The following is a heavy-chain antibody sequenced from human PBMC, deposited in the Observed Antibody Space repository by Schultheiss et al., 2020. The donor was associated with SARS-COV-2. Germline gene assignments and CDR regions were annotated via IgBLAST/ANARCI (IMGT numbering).Heavy chain of an antibody. CDR1: GFTFSSYA. Sequence: GGSLRLSCAASGFTFSSYAMSWVRQAPGKGLEWVSAISGSGGSTYYADSVKGRFTISRDNSNNTLYLQMNSLRAEDTAVYYCAKDFSVSTMVLGVQDYWGQGTLVTVSS. V-gene: IGHV3-23*01. J-gene: IGHJ4*02. CDR3: AKDFSVSTMVLGVQDY. CDR2: ISGSGGST. D-gene: IGHD3-10*01.